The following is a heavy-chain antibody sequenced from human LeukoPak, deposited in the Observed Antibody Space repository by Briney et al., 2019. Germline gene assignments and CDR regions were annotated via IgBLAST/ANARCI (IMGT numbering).Heavy chain of an antibody. CDR3: ARSMDYSGWSGKDY. J-gene: IGHJ4*02. CDR2: INPNSGGT. Sequence: ASVKVSCKTSGYTFTGYYMHWVRQAPGQGLEWMGWINPNSGGTNYAQKFQGRVTMTRDTSISTAYMELSRLRSDDTAVYYCARSMDYSGWSGKDYWGQGTLATVSS. CDR1: GYTFTGYY. D-gene: IGHD6-19*01. V-gene: IGHV1-2*02.